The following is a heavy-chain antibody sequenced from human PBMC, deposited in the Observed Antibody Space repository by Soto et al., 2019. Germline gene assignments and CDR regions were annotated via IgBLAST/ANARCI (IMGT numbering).Heavy chain of an antibody. CDR3: ARDLWDGGWEPFDY. CDR1: GFTFSSYA. V-gene: IGHV3-30-3*01. CDR2: ISYDGSNK. Sequence: QVQLVESGGGEVQPGRSLRLSCAASGFTFSSYAMHWVRRAPGKGLEWVAVISYDGSNKYYADSVKGRFTISRDNSKNTLYLQMNSLRAEDTAVYYCARDLWDGGWEPFDYWGQGTLVTVSS. J-gene: IGHJ4*02. D-gene: IGHD1-26*01.